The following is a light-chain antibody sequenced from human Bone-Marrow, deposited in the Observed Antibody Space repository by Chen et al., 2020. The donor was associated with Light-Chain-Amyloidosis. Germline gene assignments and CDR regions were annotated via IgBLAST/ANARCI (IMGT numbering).Light chain of an antibody. CDR3: QSYQGSSQGV. J-gene: IGLJ3*02. CDR1: SGSLATNY. V-gene: IGLV6-57*01. Sequence: FMLTQPHSASESPGKTVIISCTRSSGSLATNYVQWYQPRPGSSPTTVIYEDDQRPSGVPDRFSGSSDRPYNSACCTMCGLKTGDEADYYCQSYQGSSQGVFGGGTKLTVL. CDR2: EDD.